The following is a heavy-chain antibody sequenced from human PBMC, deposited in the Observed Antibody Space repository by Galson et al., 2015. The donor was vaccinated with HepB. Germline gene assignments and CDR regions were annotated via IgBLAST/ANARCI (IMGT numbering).Heavy chain of an antibody. CDR1: EFTFRTYS. D-gene: IGHD3-22*01. CDR2: ISSSSVTI. V-gene: IGHV3-48*01. CDR3: VRGIDDTSGYYYGLDY. J-gene: IGHJ4*02. Sequence: SLRLSCAASEFTFRTYSMHWVRQAPGKGLEWVSYISSSSVTIYYADSVKGRFTISRDNTKNSLYLQMNSLRAEDTAVYYCVRGIDDTSGYYYGLDYWGQGTLVTVSS.